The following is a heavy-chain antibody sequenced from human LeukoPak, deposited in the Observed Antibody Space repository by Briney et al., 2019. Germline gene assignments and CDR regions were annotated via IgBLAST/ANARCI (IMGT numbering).Heavy chain of an antibody. CDR2: INGDGVST. CDR3: ARDVGNFDY. V-gene: IGHV3-74*01. Sequence: GGSLRLSCAASGFTFSNYWMHWVRQAPGKGLVWVSRINGDGVSTGYADSVKGRFTVSRDNAKKTLYLQMNSLRAEDTAVYYCARDVGNFDYWGQGTLVTVSS. CDR1: GFTFSNYW. J-gene: IGHJ4*02.